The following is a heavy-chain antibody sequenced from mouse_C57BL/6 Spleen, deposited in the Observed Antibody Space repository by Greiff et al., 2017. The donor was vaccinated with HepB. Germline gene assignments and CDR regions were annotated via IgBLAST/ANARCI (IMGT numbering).Heavy chain of an antibody. CDR2: IYPGNSDT. J-gene: IGHJ2*01. CDR3: TRSGGSSLNY. D-gene: IGHD1-1*01. CDR1: VYTFTSYW. Sequence: VQLQQSGTVLARPGASVKMSCKTSVYTFTSYWMHWVKQRPGQGLEWIGAIYPGNSDTSYNQKFKGKAKLTAVTSASTAYMELSSLTNEDSAVYYCTRSGGSSLNYWGQGTTLTVSS. V-gene: IGHV1-5*01.